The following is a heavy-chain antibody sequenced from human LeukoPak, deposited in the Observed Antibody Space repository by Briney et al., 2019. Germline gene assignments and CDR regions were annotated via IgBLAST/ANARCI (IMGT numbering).Heavy chain of an antibody. CDR3: AKDLVG. D-gene: IGHD6-6*01. J-gene: IGHJ4*02. CDR2: ISGDGGST. CDR1: GFTFDDYA. Sequence: PGGSLRLSCAASGFTFDDYAMHWVRQAPGKGLEWVSLISGDGGSTYYADSVKGRFTIPRDNSKNSLYPQMNSLRTEDTASYYCAKDLVGWGQGTLVTVSS. V-gene: IGHV3-43*02.